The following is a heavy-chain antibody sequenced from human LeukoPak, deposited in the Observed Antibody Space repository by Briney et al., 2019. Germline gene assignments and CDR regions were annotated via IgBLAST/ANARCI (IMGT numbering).Heavy chain of an antibody. CDR3: ARETTVTSYYYYGMDV. CDR1: GYTFTSYD. J-gene: IGHJ6*02. V-gene: IGHV1-8*01. D-gene: IGHD4-17*01. CDR2: MNPNSGNT. Sequence: PAASVKVSCKAPGYTFTSYDINWVRQATGQGLEWMGWMNPNSGNTGYAQKFQGRVTMTRNTSISTAYMELSSLRSEDTAVYYCARETTVTSYYYYGMDVWGQGTTVTVS.